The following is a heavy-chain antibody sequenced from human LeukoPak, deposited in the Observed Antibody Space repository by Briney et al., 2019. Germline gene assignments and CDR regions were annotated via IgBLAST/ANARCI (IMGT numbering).Heavy chain of an antibody. V-gene: IGHV1-24*01. CDR3: ATAPILAYLYSSGWYTPFDY. J-gene: IGHJ4*02. Sequence: GASVKVSCKVSGYTLTELSMHWVRQAPGKGLEWMGGFDPEDGETIYAQKFQGRVTMTEDTSTGTAYMELSSLRSEDTAVYYCATAPILAYLYSSGWYTPFDYWGQGTLVTVSS. D-gene: IGHD6-19*01. CDR1: GYTLTELS. CDR2: FDPEDGET.